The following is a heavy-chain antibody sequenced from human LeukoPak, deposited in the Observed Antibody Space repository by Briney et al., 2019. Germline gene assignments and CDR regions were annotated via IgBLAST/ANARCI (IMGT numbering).Heavy chain of an antibody. V-gene: IGHV1-18*01. CDR1: GYTFNNHG. J-gene: IGHJ4*02. CDR3: ARGVALGYFDWSGS. CDR2: ISPYNGNT. D-gene: IGHD3-9*01. Sequence: ASVKVSCKASGYTFNNHGINWVRQAPGQGLEWMGWISPYNGNTHYAQNIQDRITMTTKKSTSKAYLEVRSLRFDDTAVYYCARGVALGYFDWSGSWGQGTLVTVSS.